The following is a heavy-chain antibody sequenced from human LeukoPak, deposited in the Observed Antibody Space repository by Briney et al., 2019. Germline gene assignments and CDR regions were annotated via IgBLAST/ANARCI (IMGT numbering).Heavy chain of an antibody. CDR3: ARNVVVPAAIVYYYYGMDV. Sequence: GRSLRLSCAASRFTFCAYAMHWVRQAPGKGLEWVAVISYDGSNKYYADSVKGRFTISRDNSKNTLYLQMNSLRAEDTAVYYCARNVVVPAAIVYYYYGMDVWGQGTTVTVSS. V-gene: IGHV3-30-3*01. D-gene: IGHD2-2*01. J-gene: IGHJ6*02. CDR1: RFTFCAYA. CDR2: ISYDGSNK.